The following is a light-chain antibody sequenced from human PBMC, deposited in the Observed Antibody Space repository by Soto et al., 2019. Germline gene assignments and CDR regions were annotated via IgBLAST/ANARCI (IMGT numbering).Light chain of an antibody. CDR1: NSNIGNNY. CDR2: DNY. J-gene: IGLJ1*01. CDR3: GTWDSSLSAYV. Sequence: QSVLMQPPSVSAAPGQKVTISCSGSNSNIGNNYVSWYQQLPGTAPKLLIYDNYKRPSGIPDRFTGSKSGTSATLGITGLQNGDEADYYCGTWDSSLSAYVVVTGTKLTVL. V-gene: IGLV1-51*01.